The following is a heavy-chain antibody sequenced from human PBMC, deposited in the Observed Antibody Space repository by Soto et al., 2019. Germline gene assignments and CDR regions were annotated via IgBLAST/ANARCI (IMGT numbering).Heavy chain of an antibody. V-gene: IGHV1-69*13. CDR3: ARVGNWNYSEWFDP. CDR2: IIPIFGTA. Sequence: ASVKVSCKASGGTFSSYAISWVRQAPGQGLEWMGGIIPIFGTANYAQKFQGRVTITADESTSTAYMELSSLRSEDTAVYYCARVGNWNYSEWFDPWGQGTLVTVSS. J-gene: IGHJ5*02. CDR1: GGTFSSYA. D-gene: IGHD1-7*01.